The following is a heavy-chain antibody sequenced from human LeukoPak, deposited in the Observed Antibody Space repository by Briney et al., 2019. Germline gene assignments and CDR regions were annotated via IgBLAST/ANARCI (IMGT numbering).Heavy chain of an antibody. D-gene: IGHD2-15*01. V-gene: IGHV3-23*01. Sequence: QPGGSLRLSCAASGFTFSSYAMSWVRQAPGKGLEWVSAISGSGGSTYYADSVKGRFTISRDNSKNTLYLQMNSLRAEDTAVYYCANLLELGYGGYYGMDVWGQGTTVTVSS. J-gene: IGHJ6*02. CDR3: ANLLELGYGGYYGMDV. CDR2: ISGSGGST. CDR1: GFTFSSYA.